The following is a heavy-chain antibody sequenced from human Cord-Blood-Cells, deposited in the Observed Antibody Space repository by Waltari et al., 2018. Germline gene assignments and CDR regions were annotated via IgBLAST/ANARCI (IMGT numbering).Heavy chain of an antibody. V-gene: IGHV1-24*01. CDR1: GYTLTDLS. J-gene: IGHJ4*02. CDR2: FDPEDGET. CDR3: ATVGGSYHSSDY. D-gene: IGHD1-26*01. Sequence: QVQLVQSGAEVKNPGASVKVSCKVSGYTLTDLSIPWVRQAPGKGLEWMGGFDPEDGETIYAQKFQGRVTMTEDTSTDTAYMELSSLRSEDTAVYYCATVGGSYHSSDYWGQGTLVTFSS.